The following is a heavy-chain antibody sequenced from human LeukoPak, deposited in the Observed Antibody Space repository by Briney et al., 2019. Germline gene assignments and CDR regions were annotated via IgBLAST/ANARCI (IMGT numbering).Heavy chain of an antibody. J-gene: IGHJ4*02. V-gene: IGHV3-23*01. Sequence: PGGSLRLSCVVSGISLSNYAMIWVRQAPGKGLEWVSYISDRGGSTNYADSVKGRFTISRDTSLNTLYLQMNTLRDEDTAVYFCAKRGVVIRGLLVIGYHQEAYHYDFWGQGVLVTVSS. CDR2: ISDRGGST. D-gene: IGHD2/OR15-2a*01. CDR3: AKRGVVIRGLLVIGYHQEAYHYDF. CDR1: GISLSNYA.